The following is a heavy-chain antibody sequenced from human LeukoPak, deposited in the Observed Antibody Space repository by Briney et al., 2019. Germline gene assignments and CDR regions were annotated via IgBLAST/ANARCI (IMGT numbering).Heavy chain of an antibody. J-gene: IGHJ4*02. D-gene: IGHD2-2*02. V-gene: IGHV3-30-3*01. Sequence: PGRSLRLSCAASGFTFSSYTMHWVRQAPGKGLEWVAVISYDGSNKYYADSVKGRFTISRDNSKDTLSLQMNTLRAEDTAVYYCAKDVRRAEYCSGTTCYTSSFDYWGQGTLVTVSS. CDR1: GFTFSSYT. CDR3: AKDVRRAEYCSGTTCYTSSFDY. CDR2: ISYDGSNK.